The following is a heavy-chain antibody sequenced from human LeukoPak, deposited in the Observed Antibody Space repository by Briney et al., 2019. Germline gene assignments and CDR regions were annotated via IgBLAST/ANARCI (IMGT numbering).Heavy chain of an antibody. CDR3: ATYSGYAQ. D-gene: IGHD5-12*01. CDR2: MNPNSGNT. V-gene: IGHV1-8*03. CDR1: GYTFSSYD. Sequence: ASVKVSCKASGYTFSSYDANWVRQATGQGLEWMGWMNPNSGNTGYAQKFQGRVTISRNTSITTAYMELSGLTSEDTAVYYCATYSGYAQWGQGTLVTVSS. J-gene: IGHJ4*02.